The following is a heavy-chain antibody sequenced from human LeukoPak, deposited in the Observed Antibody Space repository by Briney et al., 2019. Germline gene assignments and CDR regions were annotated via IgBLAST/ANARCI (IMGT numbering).Heavy chain of an antibody. D-gene: IGHD6-6*01. J-gene: IGHJ4*02. CDR2: ISYDGSNK. CDR1: GFTFSSYA. CDR3: ARVGYSSSSYFDY. Sequence: GRSLRLSCAASGFTFSSYAMHWVRQAPGKGLEWVAVISYDGSNKYYADSVKGRFTISRDNSKNTLYLQMNSLRAEDTAVYYCARVGYSSSSYFDYWGQGTLVTVSS. V-gene: IGHV3-30-3*01.